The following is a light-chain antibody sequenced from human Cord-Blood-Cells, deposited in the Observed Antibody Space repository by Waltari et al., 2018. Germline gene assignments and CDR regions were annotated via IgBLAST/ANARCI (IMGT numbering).Light chain of an antibody. V-gene: IGLV3-25*02. Sequence: SYELTQPPSVSVSPGQTARIPCSGDALPNQYAYWYQQKPGHAPVLVIYKDSERPPGIPERFSGSSSGTTVTLTISGVQAEAEADYYCQSADSSGTYVFGTGTKVTVL. J-gene: IGLJ1*01. CDR1: ALPNQY. CDR3: QSADSSGTYV. CDR2: KDS.